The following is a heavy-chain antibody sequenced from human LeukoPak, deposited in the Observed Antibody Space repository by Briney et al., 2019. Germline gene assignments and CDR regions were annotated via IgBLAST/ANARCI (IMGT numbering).Heavy chain of an antibody. Sequence: KPSETLSLTCTVSGGSISSYYWSWIRQPPGKGLEWIGYIYYSGSTNYNPSLKSRVTISVDTSKNQFSLKLSSVTAADTAVYYCARGHSSSWYRYYGMDVWGQGTTVTVSS. CDR1: GGSISSYY. V-gene: IGHV4-59*01. CDR3: ARGHSSSWYRYYGMDV. J-gene: IGHJ6*02. D-gene: IGHD6-13*01. CDR2: IYYSGST.